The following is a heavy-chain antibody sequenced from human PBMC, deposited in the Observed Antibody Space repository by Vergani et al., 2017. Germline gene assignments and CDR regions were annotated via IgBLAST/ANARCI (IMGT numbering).Heavy chain of an antibody. CDR3: VRARCSGPCFMGNWFDS. CDR2: IKSDGSIT. D-gene: IGHD5-12*01. Sequence: EVQLVESGGGLIHPGGSLRLSCEGSGFSFSGYWMHRVRQSPEKGLVWVSRIKSDGSITNYADSVKGRFTISRDNAKNTLYLEMNSLRGDDTAIYYCVRARCSGPCFMGNWFDSWGQGTLVTVSS. J-gene: IGHJ5*01. CDR1: GFSFSGYW. V-gene: IGHV3-74*01.